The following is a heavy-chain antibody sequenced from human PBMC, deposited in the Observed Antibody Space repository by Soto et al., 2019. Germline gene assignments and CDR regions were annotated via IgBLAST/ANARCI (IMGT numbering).Heavy chain of an antibody. CDR3: ARGRSSSSWRYYYYYYGMDV. D-gene: IGHD6-13*01. V-gene: IGHV4-34*01. CDR1: GGSFSGYY. Sequence: SETLSLTCAVYGGSFSGYYWSWIRQPPGKGLEWIGETNHSGSTNYNPSLKSRVTISVDTSKNQFSLKLSSVTAADTAVYYCARGRSSSSWRYYYYYYGMDVWGQGTTVTVSS. CDR2: TNHSGST. J-gene: IGHJ6*02.